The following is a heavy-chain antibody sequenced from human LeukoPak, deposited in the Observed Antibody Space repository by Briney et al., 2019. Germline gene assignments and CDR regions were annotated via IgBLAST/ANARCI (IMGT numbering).Heavy chain of an antibody. D-gene: IGHD3-3*01. J-gene: IGHJ4*02. Sequence: ASVKVSCKASGYTFTSYGISWVRQAPGQGLEWMGWISAYNGNTNYAQKLQGRVTMTTDTSTSTAYMELRSLRSDDTAVYYCARRHTIFGEVIVDDFDSWGQGTLVTVST. CDR2: ISAYNGNT. CDR3: ARRHTIFGEVIVDDFDS. CDR1: GYTFTSYG. V-gene: IGHV1-18*01.